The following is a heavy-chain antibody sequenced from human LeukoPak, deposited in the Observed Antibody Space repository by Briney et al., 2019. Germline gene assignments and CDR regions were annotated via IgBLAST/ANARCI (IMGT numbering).Heavy chain of an antibody. CDR2: INSGNSNT. J-gene: IGHJ4*02. CDR1: GYTLSQYA. Sequence: GASVKVSCKASGYTLSQYAMHWVRQAPGQRPEWMGWINSGNSNTKYSQKFQGRVTITRDTSASTAYMELSSLRAEDTAVYYCARAPYYYDSSGYYYPDYGGQGTLVTVSS. CDR3: ARAPYYYDSSGYYYPDY. D-gene: IGHD3-22*01. V-gene: IGHV1-3*04.